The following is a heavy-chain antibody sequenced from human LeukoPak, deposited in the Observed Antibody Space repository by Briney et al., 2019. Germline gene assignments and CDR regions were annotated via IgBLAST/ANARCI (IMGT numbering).Heavy chain of an antibody. CDR3: ARCGSYSIQCY. CDR2: ISSSGSTI. J-gene: IGHJ4*02. CDR1: VFILRRYE. V-gene: IGHV3-48*03. D-gene: IGHD1-26*01. Sequence: GVPLRLFCAASVFILRRYEVMCARGAPGKRGEGVSYISSSGSTIYYADSVKGRFTISRDNAKNSLYLQMNSLRAEDTAVYYCARCGSYSIQCYWGQGTLVTVSS.